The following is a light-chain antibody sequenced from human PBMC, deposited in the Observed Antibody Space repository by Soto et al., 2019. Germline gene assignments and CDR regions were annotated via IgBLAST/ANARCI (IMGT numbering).Light chain of an antibody. J-gene: IGKJ2*01. CDR3: QQYNNWPPYT. V-gene: IGKV3-15*01. CDR2: GAS. Sequence: EIVMTQSPATLSVSPGERATLSCRASQSVRSNLAWYQQKPGQAPRLLIYGASTRATGIPARFSGSGSGTEFTLTISSLQSEDLAVYYCQQYNNWPPYTFGQGTTLDIQ. CDR1: QSVRSN.